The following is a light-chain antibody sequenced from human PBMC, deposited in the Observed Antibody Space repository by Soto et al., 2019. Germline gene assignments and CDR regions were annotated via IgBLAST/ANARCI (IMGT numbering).Light chain of an antibody. Sequence: EIVLTQSPGTLSLSPGERATLSCRASQSVSSSYLAWYQQKPGQALRLLIYGASSRATGIPDRFSGSGSETDFTLTISRLEPEDFALYYCQQYGSLITFGQGTRLEIK. J-gene: IGKJ5*01. CDR1: QSVSSSY. V-gene: IGKV3-20*01. CDR3: QQYGSLIT. CDR2: GAS.